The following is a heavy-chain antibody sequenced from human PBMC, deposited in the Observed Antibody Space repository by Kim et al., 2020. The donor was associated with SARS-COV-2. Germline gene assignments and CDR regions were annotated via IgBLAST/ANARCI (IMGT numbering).Heavy chain of an antibody. J-gene: IGHJ3*02. CDR2: ITNSSSII. CDR3: ARDRIWGGCDM. D-gene: IGHD3-3*01. V-gene: IGHV3-48*02. CDR1: GFTFSAYD. Sequence: GGSLRLSCATSGFTFSAYDMNWVRQSPGKGLVWLSRITNSSSIIYYADSVEGRFTISRDNSKNSLFLQMNSLRDEDTALYYCARDRIWGGCDMWGQCSMV.